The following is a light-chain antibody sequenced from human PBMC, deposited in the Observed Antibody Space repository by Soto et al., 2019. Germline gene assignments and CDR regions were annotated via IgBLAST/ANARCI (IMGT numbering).Light chain of an antibody. CDR2: GAS. CDR1: QSVSSN. V-gene: IGKV3-15*01. Sequence: EIVMTQSPATLSVSPGERATLSCRASQSVSSNLAWYQQKPGQAPRLLIYGASTRATGIPARFSGSGSGTEFTLTISSLQSEDVAVYYCQQYNNWLRKTFGQGTKVEIK. J-gene: IGKJ1*01. CDR3: QQYNNWLRKT.